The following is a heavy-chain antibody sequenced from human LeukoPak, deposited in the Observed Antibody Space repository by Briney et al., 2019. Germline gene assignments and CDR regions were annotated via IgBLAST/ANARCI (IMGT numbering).Heavy chain of an antibody. J-gene: IGHJ4*02. CDR1: GFTFNNYA. D-gene: IGHD6-19*01. V-gene: IGHV3-23*01. Sequence: GGSLSLSCAASGFTFNNYAMTWVRQAPGKGLEWDSSISGSGGTTYYADSVKGRFTISRDNSKNTLSLQMNSLRAEDTAVYYCAKGLSSGPGRFDYWGQGTLVTVSS. CDR3: AKGLSSGPGRFDY. CDR2: ISGSGGTT.